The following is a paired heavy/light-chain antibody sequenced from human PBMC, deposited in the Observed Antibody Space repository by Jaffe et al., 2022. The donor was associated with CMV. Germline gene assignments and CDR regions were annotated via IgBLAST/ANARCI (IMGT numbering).Heavy chain of an antibody. Sequence: QVQLVQSGAEVKKPGSSVRVSCKTSGGTFSTSPISWVRQAPGQGLEWMGRIIPMINKGDYAPTFQGRVTITADRPTSTAYMEVSRLRSDDTAVYYCATETGREIYWGQGTQVTVSS. CDR2: IIPMINKG. D-gene: IGHD7-27*01. J-gene: IGHJ4*02. CDR3: ATETGREIY. V-gene: IGHV1-69*09. CDR1: GGTFSTSP.
Light chain of an antibody. CDR1: QSVGSNF. V-gene: IGKV3-20*01. CDR3: QQYGSSPYT. CDR2: RAS. Sequence: IVLTQSPGTLSLSPGERVTLSCRASQSVGSNFLAWYQQKPGQAPRLLFFRASDRATGIPDTFSASGSGTDFSLTISRLEPEDFAVYYCQQYGSSPYTFAQGTKLEIK. J-gene: IGKJ2*01.